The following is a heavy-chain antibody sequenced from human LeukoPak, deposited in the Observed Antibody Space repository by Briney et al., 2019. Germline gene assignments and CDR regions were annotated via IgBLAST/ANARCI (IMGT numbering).Heavy chain of an antibody. J-gene: IGHJ4*02. CDR2: IYPGDSDT. V-gene: IGHV5-51*01. Sequence: GESLKISCKGSGYSSTSYWIGWVRQMLGKGLEWMGIIYPGDSDTRYSPSFQGQVTISADKSISTAYLQWSSLKASDTAMYYCARRYCRGGDCYYFDYWGQGTLVTVSS. CDR1: GYSSTSYW. CDR3: ARRYCRGGDCYYFDY. D-gene: IGHD2-15*01.